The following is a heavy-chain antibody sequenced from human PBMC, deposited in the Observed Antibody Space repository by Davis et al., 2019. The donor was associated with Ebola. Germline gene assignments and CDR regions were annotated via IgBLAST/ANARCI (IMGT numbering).Heavy chain of an antibody. Sequence: GGSLRLSCAASGFTFSSYSMNWVRQAPGKGLEWVSSISSSSSYIYYEDSVKGRFTISRDNAKNSLYLQMNSLRAEDTAVYYCARDLTIVPWGQGTLVTVSS. V-gene: IGHV3-21*01. CDR2: ISSSSSYI. D-gene: IGHD3-9*01. CDR1: GFTFSSYS. J-gene: IGHJ5*02. CDR3: ARDLTIVP.